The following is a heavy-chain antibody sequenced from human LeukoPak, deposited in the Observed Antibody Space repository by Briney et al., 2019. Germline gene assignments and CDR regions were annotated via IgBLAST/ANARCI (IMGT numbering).Heavy chain of an antibody. J-gene: IGHJ4*02. Sequence: PGRSLRLSCAASGFTFSSYAMHWVRQAPGKGLEWVAVISYDGSNKYYADSVKGRFTISRDNSKNTLYLQMNRLRAEDTAVYYCARGSNYYDSSYFDYWGQGTLVTVSS. D-gene: IGHD3-22*01. V-gene: IGHV3-30-3*01. CDR1: GFTFSSYA. CDR2: ISYDGSNK. CDR3: ARGSNYYDSSYFDY.